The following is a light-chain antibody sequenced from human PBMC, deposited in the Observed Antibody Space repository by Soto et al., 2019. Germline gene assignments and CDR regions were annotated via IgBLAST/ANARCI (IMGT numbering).Light chain of an antibody. CDR3: QQYYNTPPYT. Sequence: IVMTQSPDSLAVSLGERATINCKSSQSVLYSSNNKNYLAWYQQKPGQPPKLLIYLASTRESGVPDRFSGSGSGTDFTLTITSLQAEDVAVYYYQQYYNTPPYTFGQGTKLEIK. CDR1: QSVLYSSNNKNY. V-gene: IGKV4-1*01. J-gene: IGKJ2*01. CDR2: LAS.